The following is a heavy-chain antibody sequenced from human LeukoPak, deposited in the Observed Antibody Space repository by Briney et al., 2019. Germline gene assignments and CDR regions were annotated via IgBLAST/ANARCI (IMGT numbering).Heavy chain of an antibody. V-gene: IGHV3-66*01. Sequence: PGGSLRLSCAASGFTVSSNYMSWVRQAPGKGLEWVSVIYSGGSTYYADSVKGRFTISRDNSKNTLYLQMNSLGAEDTAVYYCARGGPDDYYDSSGYLDYWGQGTLVTVSS. CDR3: ARGGPDDYYDSSGYLDY. CDR1: GFTVSSNY. D-gene: IGHD3-22*01. J-gene: IGHJ4*02. CDR2: IYSGGST.